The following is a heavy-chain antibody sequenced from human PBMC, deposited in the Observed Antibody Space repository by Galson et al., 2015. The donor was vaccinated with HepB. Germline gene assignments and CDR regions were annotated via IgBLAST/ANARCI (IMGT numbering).Heavy chain of an antibody. CDR3: ARDSTMITFGGVIGPVFDY. Sequence: SVKVSCKASGYTFTSYYMHWVRQAPGQGLEWMGIINPSGGSTSYAQKFQGRVTMTRDTSTSTVYMELSSLRSEDTAVYYCARDSTMITFGGVIGPVFDYWGQGTLVTVSS. CDR2: INPSGGST. J-gene: IGHJ4*02. CDR1: GYTFTSYY. D-gene: IGHD3-16*02. V-gene: IGHV1-46*01.